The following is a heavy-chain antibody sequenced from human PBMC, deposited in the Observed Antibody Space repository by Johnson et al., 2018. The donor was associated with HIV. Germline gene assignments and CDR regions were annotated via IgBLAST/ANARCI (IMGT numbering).Heavy chain of an antibody. Sequence: VQLVESGGGVVQPGRSLRLSCAASGFTFSSYAMHWVRQAPGKGLEWVAVISYDGSNKYYEDSVKGRFTVSRDNSKNTLYLQMNGLGPEDTAVYYCAKVCRDDRRAFDIWGQGTMVTVSS. CDR1: GFTFSSYA. J-gene: IGHJ3*02. V-gene: IGHV3-30-3*01. CDR2: ISYDGSNK. CDR3: AKVCRDDRRAFDI. D-gene: IGHD5-24*01.